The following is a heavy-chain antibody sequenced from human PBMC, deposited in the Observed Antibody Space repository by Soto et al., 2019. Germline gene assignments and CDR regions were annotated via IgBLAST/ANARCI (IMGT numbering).Heavy chain of an antibody. CDR3: ARGGYFYDSSGYPEYYFDY. D-gene: IGHD3-22*01. J-gene: IGHJ4*02. CDR1: GGTFSSYA. Sequence: ASVKVSCKASGGTFSSYAISWVRQAPGQGLEWMGWINADNGNTNYARKLQGRVTMTTDTSTRIVYMELRSLRSDDTAVYYCARGGYFYDSSGYPEYYFDYWGQGTLVTVSS. CDR2: INADNGNT. V-gene: IGHV1-18*01.